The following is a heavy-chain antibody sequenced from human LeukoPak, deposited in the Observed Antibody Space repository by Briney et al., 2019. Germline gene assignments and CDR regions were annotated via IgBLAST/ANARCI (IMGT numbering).Heavy chain of an antibody. V-gene: IGHV3-30*04. CDR3: ARVPDYGSGIGAFDI. CDR2: ISYDGSNK. J-gene: IGHJ3*02. D-gene: IGHD3-10*01. Sequence: GGSLRLSCAASGFTFSSYAMHWVRQAPGKGLEWVAVISYDGSNKYYADSVKGRFTISRDNPKNTLYLQMNSLRAEDTAVYYCARVPDYGSGIGAFDIWGQGTMVTVSS. CDR1: GFTFSSYA.